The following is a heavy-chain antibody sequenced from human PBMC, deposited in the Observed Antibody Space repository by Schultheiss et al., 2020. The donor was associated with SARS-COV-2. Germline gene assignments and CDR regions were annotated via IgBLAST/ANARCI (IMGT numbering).Heavy chain of an antibody. J-gene: IGHJ4*02. D-gene: IGHD3-3*01. CDR3: ARAGITIFGVVTHFDY. CDR2: IYYSGST. V-gene: IGHV4-59*06. Sequence: SETLSLTCTVSGGSISSYYWSWIRQHPGKGLEWIGYIYYSGSTYYNPSLKSRVTISVDTSKNQFSLKLSSVTAADTAVYYCARAGITIFGVVTHFDYWGQGTLVTVSS. CDR1: GGSISSYY.